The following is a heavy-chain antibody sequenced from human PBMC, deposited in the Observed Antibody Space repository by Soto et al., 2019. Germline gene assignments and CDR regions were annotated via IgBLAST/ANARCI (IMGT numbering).Heavy chain of an antibody. D-gene: IGHD3-10*01. CDR2: ISAYNGNT. CDR3: ARVLLWFGEFFYYYYSMDV. CDR1: GYIFTSYG. V-gene: IGHV1-18*01. J-gene: IGHJ6*03. Sequence: QVQLVQSGAEVKKPGASVKVSCKASGYIFTSYGISWMRQAPGQGLEWMGWISAYNGNTNYAQKLQGRVTMTTDTSTSTAYMELRSLRSDDTAVYYCARVLLWFGEFFYYYYSMDVWGKGTTVTVSS.